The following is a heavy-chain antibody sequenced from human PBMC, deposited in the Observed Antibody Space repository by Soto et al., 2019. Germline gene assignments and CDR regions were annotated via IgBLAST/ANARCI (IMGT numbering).Heavy chain of an antibody. J-gene: IGHJ4*02. V-gene: IGHV4-34*01. CDR1: GGSFSGYY. D-gene: IGHD2-15*01. Sequence: QVQLQQWGAGLLKPSETLSLTCAVYGGSFSGYYWSWIRQPPGKGLEWIGEINHSGSTNYNPSLKSRVTISVDTSKNQFSLKLSSVTAADTAVYYCARVGGGNQLRDDYWGQGTLVTVSS. CDR2: INHSGST. CDR3: ARVGGGNQLRDDY.